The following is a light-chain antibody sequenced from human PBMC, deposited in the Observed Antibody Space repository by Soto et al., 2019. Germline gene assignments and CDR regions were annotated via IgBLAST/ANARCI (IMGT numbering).Light chain of an antibody. CDR3: QQYNSYPYT. CDR2: KAS. Sequence: DIQLTQSPSTLSTSVGDRVTITCRASHSISSWLAWYQQKPGKAPNLLIYKASRLQSGVPSRFGGSGSGTEFTLTISSLQPDDFATYYCQQYNSYPYTFGQGTKLEIK. J-gene: IGKJ2*01. CDR1: HSISSW. V-gene: IGKV1-5*03.